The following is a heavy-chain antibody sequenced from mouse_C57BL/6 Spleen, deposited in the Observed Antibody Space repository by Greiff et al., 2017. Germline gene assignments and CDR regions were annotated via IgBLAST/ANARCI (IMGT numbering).Heavy chain of an antibody. CDR2: IDPSDSYT. Sequence: VQLQQPGAELVMPGASVKLSCKASGYTFTSYWMHWVKQRPGQGLEWIGEIDPSDSYTNYNQKFKGKSTLTVDKSASTAYMQLSSLTSEDSAVYYCARRGYVDYFDYWGQGTTLTVSS. J-gene: IGHJ2*01. CDR3: ARRGYVDYFDY. D-gene: IGHD3-1*01. V-gene: IGHV1-69*01. CDR1: GYTFTSYW.